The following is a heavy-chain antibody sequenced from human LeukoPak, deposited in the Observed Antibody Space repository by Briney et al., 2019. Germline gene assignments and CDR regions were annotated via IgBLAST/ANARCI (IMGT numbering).Heavy chain of an antibody. V-gene: IGHV3-21*01. J-gene: IGHJ4*02. D-gene: IGHD3-22*01. Sequence: GGSLRLSCAASGCTFSSYSMNWVRQAPGKGLEWVSSISSSSSYIYYADSVKGRFTISRDNAKNSLYLQMNSLRAEDTAVYYCARVSSYYDSSGYYYSVIDYWGQGTLVTVSS. CDR1: GCTFSSYS. CDR3: ARVSSYYDSSGYYYSVIDY. CDR2: ISSSSSYI.